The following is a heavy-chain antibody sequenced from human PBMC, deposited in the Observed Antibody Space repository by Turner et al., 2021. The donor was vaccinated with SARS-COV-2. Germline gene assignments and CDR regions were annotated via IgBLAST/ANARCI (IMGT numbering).Heavy chain of an antibody. V-gene: IGHV1-69*01. D-gene: IGHD3-9*01. CDR3: ARCLGFDWLFPFDY. CDR1: GGTFISYA. Sequence: QVQLVQAGAEVKKPGSSVKVSCKASGGTFISYAISWVRQAPGKGLEWMGGIIPIFGTANYAQKFQGRVTITADESTSTAYMELSSLRSEDTAVYYCARCLGFDWLFPFDYWGQGTLVTVSS. J-gene: IGHJ4*02. CDR2: IIPIFGTA.